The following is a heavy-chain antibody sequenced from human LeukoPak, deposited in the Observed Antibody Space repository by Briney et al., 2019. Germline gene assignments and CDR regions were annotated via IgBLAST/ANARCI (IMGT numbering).Heavy chain of an antibody. CDR1: GFSLNTRELS. D-gene: IGHD3-10*01. CDR3: AHGRGFGSGDYFDY. CDR2: VYWHGDT. Sequence: SGPTLVNPTQTLTLTCTFSGFSLNTRELSVGWIRQPPGKALEWLALVYWHGDTRYSPSLRGKITIIKETSKNQVVLTISNIGPRDTGTYYCAHGRGFGSGDYFDYWGQGIMVTVSS. J-gene: IGHJ4*02. V-gene: IGHV2-5*01.